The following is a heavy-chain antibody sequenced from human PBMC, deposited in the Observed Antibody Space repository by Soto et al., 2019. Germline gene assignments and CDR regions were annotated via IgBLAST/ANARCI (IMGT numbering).Heavy chain of an antibody. Sequence: SQTLSLTGDLSGDSVSSSRVARNWVRQSPSRGLEWLGRTYYRSRWYSDFAVSVRGRIVINADTSKNQFSLQLNSVTPEDTAVYFCARSEEDSDYYYYGLDVWGQGTSVTVSS. CDR1: GDSVSSSRVA. V-gene: IGHV6-1*01. CDR2: TYYRSRWYS. D-gene: IGHD2-15*01. CDR3: ARSEEDSDYYYYGLDV. J-gene: IGHJ6*02.